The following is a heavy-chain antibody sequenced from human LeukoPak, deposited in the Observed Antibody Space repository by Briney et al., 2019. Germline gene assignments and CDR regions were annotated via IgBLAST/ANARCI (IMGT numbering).Heavy chain of an antibody. CDR3: ARHPRGDDAFDI. V-gene: IGHV5-51*01. CDR2: IYPGDSDT. Sequence: GESLKISCEGSGYSFSSYWIGWVRQMPGKGLEWMGIIYPGDSDTRYSPSLQGQVTISADKSISTAYLQWNSLKASDTAMYYCARHPRGDDAFDIWGQGTMVTVSS. CDR1: GYSFSSYW. J-gene: IGHJ3*02. D-gene: IGHD4-17*01.